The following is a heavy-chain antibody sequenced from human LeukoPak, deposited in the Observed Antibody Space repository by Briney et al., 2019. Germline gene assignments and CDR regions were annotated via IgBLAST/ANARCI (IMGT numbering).Heavy chain of an antibody. D-gene: IGHD3-22*01. Sequence: GGSLRLSCAASGFTFSSYWMSWVRQAPGKGLEWVANIKQDGSEKYYVDSVKGRFTISRDNAKNSLYLQMKSLRAEDTALYYCARARTTIDNYYYMDVWGKGTTVTVSS. CDR1: GFTFSSYW. V-gene: IGHV3-7*03. CDR3: ARARTTIDNYYYMDV. J-gene: IGHJ6*03. CDR2: IKQDGSEK.